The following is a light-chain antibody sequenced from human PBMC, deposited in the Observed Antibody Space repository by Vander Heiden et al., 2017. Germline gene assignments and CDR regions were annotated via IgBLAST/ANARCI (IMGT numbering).Light chain of an antibody. CDR3: QQADSFPLT. Sequence: IPMTQSPSSVSASVGDRVTITCRASQGVSTSLAWYQQKPGKAPKVLIYDASTLESGVPSRFNGSGSGTDFTLTISTLQPEDFATYYCQQADSFPLTFGGGTKVEIK. V-gene: IGKV1-12*01. CDR2: DAS. J-gene: IGKJ4*01. CDR1: QGVSTS.